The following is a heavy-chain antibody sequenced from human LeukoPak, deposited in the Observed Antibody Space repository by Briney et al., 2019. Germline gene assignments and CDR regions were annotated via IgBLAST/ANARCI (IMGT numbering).Heavy chain of an antibody. D-gene: IGHD1-26*01. Sequence: GGSLRLSCAASGFTVSTNYMSWVRQAPGKGLEWVSVIYSGGSTDYADSVKGRFTISRDNSKNTLYLQMNSLRAEDTAVYYCARAFSGSYYVGDYWGQGTLVTVSS. CDR1: GFTVSTNY. CDR3: ARAFSGSYYVGDY. J-gene: IGHJ4*02. V-gene: IGHV3-66*01. CDR2: IYSGGST.